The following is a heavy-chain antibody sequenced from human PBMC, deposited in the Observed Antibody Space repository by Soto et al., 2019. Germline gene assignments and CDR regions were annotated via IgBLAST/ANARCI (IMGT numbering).Heavy chain of an antibody. D-gene: IGHD2-2*01. J-gene: IGHJ3*02. CDR3: ARDCSSTSCYYVSAFDI. V-gene: IGHV1-69*04. CDR1: GGTFSSYT. Sequence: SVKVSCKSSGGTFSSYTISWVRQAPGQGLEWMGRIIPILGIANYAQKFQGRVTITADKSTSTAYMELSSLRSEDTAVYYCARDCSSTSCYYVSAFDIWGQGTMVTVSS. CDR2: IIPILGIA.